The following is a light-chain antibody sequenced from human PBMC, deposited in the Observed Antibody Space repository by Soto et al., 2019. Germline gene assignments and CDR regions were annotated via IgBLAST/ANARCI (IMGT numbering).Light chain of an antibody. Sequence: QSVLTQPPSVSGAPGQRVTISCTGSSSNIGAGYDVHWYQQLPGTAPKLLIYGNSNRPSGVPDRFSGPKSGTSASLAITGLQAEDEADYYCQSYDSSLSGHVVFGGGTKLTVL. CDR3: QSYDSSLSGHVV. CDR2: GNS. V-gene: IGLV1-40*01. CDR1: SSNIGAGYD. J-gene: IGLJ2*01.